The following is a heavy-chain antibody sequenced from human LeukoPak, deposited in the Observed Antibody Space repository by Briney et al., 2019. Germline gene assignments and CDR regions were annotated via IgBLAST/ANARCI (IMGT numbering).Heavy chain of an antibody. Sequence: GGSLRLSCAASGFTFSHYAMPWVRQAPGEGLQWVAFISYSGNNYYYADSVKGRFIISRDDSKNTLYVEMNSLRLDDTAIYYCARGPPTSRSGAHFDYWGQGSLVTVSP. V-gene: IGHV3-30*03. CDR3: ARGPPTSRSGAHFDY. CDR2: ISYSGNNY. D-gene: IGHD5-12*01. CDR1: GFTFSHYA. J-gene: IGHJ4*02.